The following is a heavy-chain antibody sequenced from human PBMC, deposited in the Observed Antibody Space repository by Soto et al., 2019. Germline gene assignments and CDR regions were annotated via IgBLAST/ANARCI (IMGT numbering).Heavy chain of an antibody. V-gene: IGHV3-23*01. CDR1: GFTFSSYA. CDR2: ISGGGGST. CDR3: AKDGLSITIFGVENYYGMDV. J-gene: IGHJ6*02. D-gene: IGHD3-3*01. Sequence: PGGSLRLSCAASGFTFSSYAMSWVRQAPGKGLEWVSAISGGGGSTYYADSVKGRFTISRDNSKNTLYLQMNSLRAEDTAVYYCAKDGLSITIFGVENYYGMDVWGQGTTVTVSS.